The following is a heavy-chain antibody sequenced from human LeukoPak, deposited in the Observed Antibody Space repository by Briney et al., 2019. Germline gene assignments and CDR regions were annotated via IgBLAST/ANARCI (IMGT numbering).Heavy chain of an antibody. D-gene: IGHD5-18*01. CDR1: GGSVSSGSYY. CDR3: ARDGRDTAMVPYYFDY. J-gene: IGHJ4*02. Sequence: SETLSLTRTVSGGSVSSGSYYWSWIRQPPGKGLEWIGYIYYSGSTNYNPPLKSRVTISVDTSKNQFSLKLGSVTAADTAVYYCARDGRDTAMVPYYFDYWGQGTLVTVSS. V-gene: IGHV4-61*01. CDR2: IYYSGST.